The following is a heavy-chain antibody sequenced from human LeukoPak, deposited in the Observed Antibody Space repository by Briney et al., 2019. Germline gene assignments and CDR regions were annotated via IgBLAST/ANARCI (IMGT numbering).Heavy chain of an antibody. D-gene: IGHD5-12*01. Sequence: SETLSLTCTVSGGSISSDYWNWIRQPPGKGLEWIGYFYYSGSTNYNPSLKSRVTISVDTSKNQFSLKLTSVTAADTAVYYCARRRYSGYDWTFDYWGQGTLVTVSS. CDR3: ARRRYSGYDWTFDY. J-gene: IGHJ4*02. V-gene: IGHV4-59*08. CDR2: FYYSGST. CDR1: GGSISSDY.